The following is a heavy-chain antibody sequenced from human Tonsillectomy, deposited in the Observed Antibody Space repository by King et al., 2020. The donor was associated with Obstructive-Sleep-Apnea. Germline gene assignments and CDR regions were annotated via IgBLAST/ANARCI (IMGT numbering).Heavy chain of an antibody. J-gene: IGHJ4*02. CDR1: GFTFSSYS. V-gene: IGHV3-48*01. Sequence: QLVQSGGGLVQPGGSLRLSCAASGFTFSSYSMNWVRQAPGKGLEWVSYISSSSSTIYYADSVKGRLTISRDNAKNSLYLQMNSLRAEDTAVYYCARDRGDTAMVPRVYYFDYGAREPWSPSPQ. CDR3: ARDRGDTAMVPRVYYFDY. CDR2: ISSSSSTI. D-gene: IGHD5-18*01.